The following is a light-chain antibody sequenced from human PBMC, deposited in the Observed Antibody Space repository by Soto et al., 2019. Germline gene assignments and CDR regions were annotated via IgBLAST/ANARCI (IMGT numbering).Light chain of an antibody. CDR1: SSDVGGYSY. J-gene: IGLJ1*01. Sequence: QAVVTQPRSLSGSPGQSVTISCSGTSSDVGGYSYVSWYQQHPGKAPKLMIYDVSKRPSGVPDRFSGSKSGNTASLTISGLQTEDEADYYCCSYAGSYSLYVFGSGTKLTVL. CDR2: DVS. V-gene: IGLV2-11*01. CDR3: CSYAGSYSLYV.